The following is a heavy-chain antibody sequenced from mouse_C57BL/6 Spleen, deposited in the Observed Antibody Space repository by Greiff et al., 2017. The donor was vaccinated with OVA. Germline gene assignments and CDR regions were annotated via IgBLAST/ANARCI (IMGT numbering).Heavy chain of an antibody. D-gene: IGHD2-1*01. CDR2: INPSSGYT. CDR1: GYTFTSYT. CDR3: ASSYGNFYAMDY. Sequence: QVQLQQSGAELARPGASVKMSCKASGYTFTSYTMHWVKQRPGQGLEWIGYINPSSGYTKYNQKFKDKATSTADKSSSTAYMQLSSLTSEDSAVYYCASSYGNFYAMDYWGQGTSVTVSS. V-gene: IGHV1-4*01. J-gene: IGHJ4*01.